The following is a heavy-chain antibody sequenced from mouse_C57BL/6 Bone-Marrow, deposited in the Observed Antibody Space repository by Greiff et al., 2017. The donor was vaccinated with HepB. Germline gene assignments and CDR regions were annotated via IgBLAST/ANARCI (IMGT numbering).Heavy chain of an antibody. V-gene: IGHV8-12*01. CDR3: ARRELGRFAY. Sequence: QVTLKECGPGILQSSQTLSLTCSFSGFSLSTSGMGVSWIRQPSGKGLEWLAHIYWDDDKRYNPSLKSRLTISKDTSRNQVFLKSTSVDTADTATYYCARRELGRFAYWGQGTLVTVSA. CDR2: IYWDDDK. J-gene: IGHJ3*01. D-gene: IGHD4-1*01. CDR1: GFSLSTSGMG.